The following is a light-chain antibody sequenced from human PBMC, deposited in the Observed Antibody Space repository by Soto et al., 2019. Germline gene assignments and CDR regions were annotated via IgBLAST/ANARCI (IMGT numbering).Light chain of an antibody. Sequence: QSVLTQPASVSGSPGQSITISCTGTSSDVGGYNYVSWYQQHTGKAPKLMIYDVSNRPSGVSNRFSGSKSGNTASLTISGLQAEDEDDYYCSSYTSSSTPVVFGGGTKLTVL. V-gene: IGLV2-14*01. J-gene: IGLJ2*01. CDR2: DVS. CDR3: SSYTSSSTPVV. CDR1: SSDVGGYNY.